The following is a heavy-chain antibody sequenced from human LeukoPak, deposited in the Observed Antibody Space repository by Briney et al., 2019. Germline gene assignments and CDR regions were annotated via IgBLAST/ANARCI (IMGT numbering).Heavy chain of an antibody. CDR3: ARGVEPLAANTLAY. D-gene: IGHD1-14*01. V-gene: IGHV3-53*01. CDR2: LYSDGNT. CDR1: GFNFGDNA. J-gene: IGHJ4*02. Sequence: GGSLRLSCRGSGFNFGDNAMTWVRQAPGKGLEWVSVLYSDGNTKYADSVQGRFTISRDNSKNTLYLEMNSLSPDDTAVYYCARGVEPLAANTLAYWGQGTLVTVSS.